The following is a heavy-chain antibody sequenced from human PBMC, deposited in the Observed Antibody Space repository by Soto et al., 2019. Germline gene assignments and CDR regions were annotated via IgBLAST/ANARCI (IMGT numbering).Heavy chain of an antibody. CDR2: IYYSGST. V-gene: IGHV4-59*01. CDR1: GGSISSYY. J-gene: IGHJ6*03. D-gene: IGHD3-3*01. Sequence: SETLSLTCTVSGGSISSYYWSWIRQPPGKGLEWIGYIYYSGSTNYNPALKSRVTISLDTSKNQFSLKLSSVTAADTAVYYCARAKSYDFWSAYPRPYFGCYYIDVWGKGTTVTVSS. CDR3: ARAKSYDFWSAYPRPYFGCYYIDV.